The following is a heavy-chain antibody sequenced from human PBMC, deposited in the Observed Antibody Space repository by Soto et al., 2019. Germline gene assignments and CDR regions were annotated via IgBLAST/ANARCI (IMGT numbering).Heavy chain of an antibody. J-gene: IGHJ4*02. V-gene: IGHV4-39*01. Sequence: SDTLSLTCTVSGGSISSSSYYWGWIRQPPGKGLEWIGSIYYSGSTYYNPSLKSRVTISVDTSKNQFSLKLSSVTAADTAVYYCARLKGGVTWGFDYWGQGTLVTVSS. D-gene: IGHD3-16*01. CDR1: GGSISSSSYY. CDR2: IYYSGST. CDR3: ARLKGGVTWGFDY.